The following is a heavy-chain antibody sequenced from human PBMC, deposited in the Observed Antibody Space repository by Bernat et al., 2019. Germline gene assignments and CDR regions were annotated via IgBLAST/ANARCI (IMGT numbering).Heavy chain of an antibody. J-gene: IGHJ4*02. D-gene: IGHD3-22*01. V-gene: IGHV1-3*01. CDR2: INAGNGNT. CDR3: ARARGFYYDSSGYYPLGY. CDR1: GYTFTSYA. Sequence: QVQLVQSGAEVKKPGASVKVSCKASGYTFTSYAMHWVRQAPGQRLEWMGWINAGNGNTKYSQKFQGRVTITRDTSASTAYMELSSLRSEDTAVYYCARARGFYYDSSGYYPLGYWGQGTLVTVSS.